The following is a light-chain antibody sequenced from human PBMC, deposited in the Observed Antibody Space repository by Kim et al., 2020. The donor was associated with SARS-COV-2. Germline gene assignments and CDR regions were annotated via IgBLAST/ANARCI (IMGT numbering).Light chain of an antibody. CDR2: GAS. J-gene: IGKJ4*01. CDR1: QSVSSY. Sequence: EIVLTQSPATLSLSPGERATLSCRASQSVSSYLAWYQQKPSQAPRLLIYGASNRATGIPARFSGSGSGTDFTLTISSLEPEDFGVYYCQQRSNWPTVTFGGGTKVDIK. V-gene: IGKV3-11*01. CDR3: QQRSNWPTVT.